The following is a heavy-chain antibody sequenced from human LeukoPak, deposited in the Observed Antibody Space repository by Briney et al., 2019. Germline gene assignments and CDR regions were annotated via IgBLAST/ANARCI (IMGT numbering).Heavy chain of an antibody. J-gene: IGHJ3*02. CDR2: IWYDGSNK. CDR1: GFTFSSYG. D-gene: IGHD3-22*01. Sequence: GGSLRLSCAASGFTFSSYGMHWVRQAPGKGLEWVAVIWYDGSNKYYADSVKGRFTISRDNSKNTLYLQMNSLRAEDTAVYYCARDFGGYYYDSSSREAFDIWGQGTMVTVSS. V-gene: IGHV3-33*01. CDR3: ARDFGGYYYDSSSREAFDI.